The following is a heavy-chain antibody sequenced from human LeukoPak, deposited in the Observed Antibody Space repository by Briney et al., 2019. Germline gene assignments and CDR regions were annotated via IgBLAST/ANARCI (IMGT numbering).Heavy chain of an antibody. CDR3: ASPARSSWYHQVLDY. D-gene: IGHD6-13*01. Sequence: AGGSLRLSCAASGFTFSDYYMSWIRQAPGKGLEWVSYISSSGSTIYYADSVKGRFTISRDNAKNSLYLQMNSLRAEDTAVYYCASPARSSWYHQVLDYWGQGTLVTVSS. V-gene: IGHV3-11*01. CDR1: GFTFSDYY. J-gene: IGHJ4*02. CDR2: ISSSGSTI.